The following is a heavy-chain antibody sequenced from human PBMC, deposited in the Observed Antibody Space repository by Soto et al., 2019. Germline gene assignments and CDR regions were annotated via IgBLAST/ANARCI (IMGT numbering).Heavy chain of an antibody. J-gene: IGHJ4*01. CDR3: TTDEGGTRF. V-gene: IGHV3-15*07. CDR2: IKTGAGGGTA. D-gene: IGHD1-26*01. Sequence: EVQLVESGGGLVKPGGSLRLSCAASGFAFSNAWMNWVRQAPGKGLEWVGRIKTGAGGGTADYAAPVQGRFSISRDDSRNTLYLQMDSLKTEDTAVYFCTTDEGGTRFWGQGTLVTVSS. CDR1: GFAFSNAW.